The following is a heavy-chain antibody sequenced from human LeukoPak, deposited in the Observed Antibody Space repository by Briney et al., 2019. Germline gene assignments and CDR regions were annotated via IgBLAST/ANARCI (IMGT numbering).Heavy chain of an antibody. CDR2: ISSSGSTI. D-gene: IGHD2-21*02. CDR1: GFTFSSYW. CDR3: AREGEHIVVVTAAYYYYYYMDV. J-gene: IGHJ6*03. V-gene: IGHV3-48*04. Sequence: PGGSLRLSCAASGFTFSSYWMSWVRQAPGKGLEWVSYISSSGSTIYYADSVKGRFTISRDNAKNTLYLQMNSLRAEDTAVYYCAREGEHIVVVTAAYYYYYYMDVWGKGTTVTVSS.